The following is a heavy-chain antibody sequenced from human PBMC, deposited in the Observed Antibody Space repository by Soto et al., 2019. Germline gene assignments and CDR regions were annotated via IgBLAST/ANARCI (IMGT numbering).Heavy chain of an antibody. V-gene: IGHV3-21*01. CDR1: GFTFNNYG. CDR3: AREDSIIIPAVSDF. J-gene: IGHJ4*02. D-gene: IGHD3-22*01. CDR2: VSKSGYA. Sequence: GGSLRLSCTVSGFTFNNYGINWVRQAPGKGLEWVSSVSKSGYAYYSDSVKGRFTISRDNAKNSVSLQMNTLRVEDTAVYYCAREDSIIIPAVSDFWGQGTPVTVSS.